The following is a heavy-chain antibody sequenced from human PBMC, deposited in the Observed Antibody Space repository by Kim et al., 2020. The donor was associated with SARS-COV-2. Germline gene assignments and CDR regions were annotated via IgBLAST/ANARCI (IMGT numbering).Heavy chain of an antibody. CDR1: GFTFSASW. J-gene: IGHJ4*02. D-gene: IGHD3-22*01. V-gene: IGHV3-7*05. Sequence: GGSLRLSCSASGFTFSASWMICVRQAPGKGLEWVANINQDGNQKQYGASVTGRFTVSRDNAKKTLYLIMNSLRSADTATYYCAKPWSRGIVNWGQGARV. CDR2: INQDGNQK. CDR3: AKPWSRGIVN.